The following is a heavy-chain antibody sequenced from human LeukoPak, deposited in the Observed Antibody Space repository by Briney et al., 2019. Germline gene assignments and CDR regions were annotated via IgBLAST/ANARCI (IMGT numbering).Heavy chain of an antibody. CDR1: GFTFSSYW. CDR3: AKETMVRGVFDY. J-gene: IGHJ4*02. CDR2: IASDGSST. D-gene: IGHD3-10*01. Sequence: GGSLRLSCAASGFTFSSYWMNWVRQAPGKGLVWVSRIASDGSSTTYADSVKGRFSISRDNAKNTLYLQMNSQRAEDTALYYCAKETMVRGVFDYWGQGTLVTVSS. V-gene: IGHV3-74*01.